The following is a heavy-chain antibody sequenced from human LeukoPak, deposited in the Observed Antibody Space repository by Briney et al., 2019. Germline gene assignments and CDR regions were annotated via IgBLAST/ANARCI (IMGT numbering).Heavy chain of an antibody. CDR2: ISSSSSYI. V-gene: IGHV3-21*01. J-gene: IGHJ4*02. D-gene: IGHD3-22*01. CDR3: ARGVTMIVVVTTFDY. Sequence: PGGSLRLSCAASGFTFSSYSMNWARQAPGKGLEWVSSISSSSSYIYYADSVKGRFTISRDNAKNSLYLQMNSLRAEDTAVYYCARGVTMIVVVTTFDYWGQGTLVTVSS. CDR1: GFTFSSYS.